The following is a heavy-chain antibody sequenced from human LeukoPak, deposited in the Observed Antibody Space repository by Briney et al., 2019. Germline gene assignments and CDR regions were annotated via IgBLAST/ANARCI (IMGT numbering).Heavy chain of an antibody. CDR3: AKDWGCRFASGSSYLDY. J-gene: IGHJ4*02. V-gene: IGHV3-30*18. D-gene: IGHD3-10*01. Sequence: GGSLRLSCAASGFTFSNYGMHWVRQAPGKGLEWVAVISSDGSYKYNGDSVKGRFTISRDNSKNTLYLQMTFLRAEDTAVYYCAKDWGCRFASGSSYLDYWGQGTPVTVSS. CDR2: ISSDGSYK. CDR1: GFTFSNYG.